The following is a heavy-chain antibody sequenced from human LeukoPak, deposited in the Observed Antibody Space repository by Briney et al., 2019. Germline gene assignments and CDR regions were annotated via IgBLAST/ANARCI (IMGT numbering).Heavy chain of an antibody. CDR2: IWYDGSNK. Sequence: GGSLRLSCAASGFTVRNNYMSWVRQAPGKGLEWVAVIWYDGSNKYYADSVKGRFTISRDNSKNTLYLQMNSLRAEDTAVYYCARGEELRRMFDYWGQGTLVTVSS. CDR1: GFTVRNNY. J-gene: IGHJ4*02. CDR3: ARGEELRRMFDY. V-gene: IGHV3-33*08. D-gene: IGHD3-10*01.